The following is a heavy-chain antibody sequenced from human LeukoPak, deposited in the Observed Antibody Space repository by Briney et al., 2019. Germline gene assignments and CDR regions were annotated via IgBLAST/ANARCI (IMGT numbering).Heavy chain of an antibody. Sequence: GESLKISCIGSGYSFICYWIGWVRHMPGKGLEWMDITYPGDSDTRYSPPRQGQVTISADKSISTAYLEWSSLKASDTAMYYFAGQAYSSGPYYFDFWGQGTLVTVS. J-gene: IGHJ4*02. V-gene: IGHV5-51*01. D-gene: IGHD6-19*01. CDR1: GYSFICYW. CDR3: AGQAYSSGPYYFDF. CDR2: TYPGDSDT.